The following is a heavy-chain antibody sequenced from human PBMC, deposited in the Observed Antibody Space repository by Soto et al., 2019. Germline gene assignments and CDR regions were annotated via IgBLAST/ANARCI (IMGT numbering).Heavy chain of an antibody. J-gene: IGHJ6*02. D-gene: IGHD3-10*01. V-gene: IGHV3-53*01. CDR3: ARDHSGSGSGYYYGMDV. CDR1: GFTVSSNY. Sequence: GGSLRLSCAASGFTVSSNYMSWVRQAPGKGLEWVSVIYSGGSTYYADSVKGRFTISRDNSKNTLYLQMNSLRAEDTAVYYCARDHSGSGSGYYYGMDVWGQGTTVTVSS. CDR2: IYSGGST.